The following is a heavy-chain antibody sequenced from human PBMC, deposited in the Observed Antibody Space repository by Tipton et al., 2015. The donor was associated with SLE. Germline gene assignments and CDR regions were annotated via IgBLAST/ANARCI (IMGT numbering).Heavy chain of an antibody. CDR1: GFTLKTHA. D-gene: IGHD4-17*01. V-gene: IGHV3-7*03. CDR2: IWEDGSQK. Sequence: SLRLSCVASGFTLKTHAMSWVRQAPGKGLEWVAIIWEDGSQKYYVDSVKGRFTISRDNTRNSLYLQMNSLRAEDTAVYYCARDYGDYGVGFDYWGQGILVTVSS. J-gene: IGHJ4*02. CDR3: ARDYGDYGVGFDY.